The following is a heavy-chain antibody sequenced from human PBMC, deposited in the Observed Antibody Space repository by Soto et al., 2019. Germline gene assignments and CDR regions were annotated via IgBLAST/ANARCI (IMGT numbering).Heavy chain of an antibody. CDR3: ARALGGGQQLVAFDI. D-gene: IGHD6-13*01. CDR1: GFTFSDYY. CDR2: ISSSSSYT. V-gene: IGHV3-11*06. J-gene: IGHJ3*02. Sequence: QVQLVESGGGLVKPGGSLRLSCAASGFTFSDYYMSWIRQAPGKGREWVSYISSSSSYTNYADSVKGRFTISRDNAKNSLYLQMNSLRAEDTAVYYCARALGGGQQLVAFDIWGQGTMVTVSS.